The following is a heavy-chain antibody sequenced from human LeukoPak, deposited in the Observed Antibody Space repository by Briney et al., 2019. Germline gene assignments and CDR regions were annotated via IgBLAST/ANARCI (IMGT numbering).Heavy chain of an antibody. J-gene: IGHJ4*02. CDR1: GFTFSTNN. Sequence: GGSLRLSCAASGFTFSTNNMNWVRQAPGKGLEWVSSISSSSSYIYYADSVKGRFTISRDDSKNIAYLQMNSLKAEDTAVFYCSREETIVRGVKSHIDYWGQGTLVTVSS. CDR2: ISSSSSYI. D-gene: IGHD3-10*01. CDR3: SREETIVRGVKSHIDY. V-gene: IGHV3-21*03.